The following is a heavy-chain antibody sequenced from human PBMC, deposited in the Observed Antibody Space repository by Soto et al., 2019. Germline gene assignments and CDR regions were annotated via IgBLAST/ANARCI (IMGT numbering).Heavy chain of an antibody. CDR3: ARFGDSSDP. CDR2: IYYSGST. J-gene: IGHJ5*02. CDR1: GGSISSSSYY. D-gene: IGHD4-17*01. Sequence: SETLSLTCTVSGGSISSSSYYWSWIRQPPGKGLEWIGYIYYSGSTNYNPSLKSRVTISVDTSKNQFSLKLSSVTAADTAVYYCARFGDSSDPWGQGTLVTVSS. V-gene: IGHV4-61*01.